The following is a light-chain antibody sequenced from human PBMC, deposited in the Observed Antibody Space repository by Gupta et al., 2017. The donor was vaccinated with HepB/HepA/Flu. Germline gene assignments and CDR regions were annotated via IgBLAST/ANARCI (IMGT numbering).Light chain of an antibody. CDR2: ENN. CDR1: SSNIGNNY. J-gene: IGLJ1*01. Sequence: QSVLTQPPSVSAAPGQKVTIPCSGSSSNIGNNYVSWYQQLPGTAPKLLIYENNKRPSGIPDRFSGSTSGTSATLGITGLQTGDEADYYCGTWDSSLSAGVFGTGTKVTVL. V-gene: IGLV1-51*02. CDR3: GTWDSSLSAGV.